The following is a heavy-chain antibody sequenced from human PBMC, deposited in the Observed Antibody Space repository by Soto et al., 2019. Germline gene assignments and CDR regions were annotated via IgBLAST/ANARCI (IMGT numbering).Heavy chain of an antibody. D-gene: IGHD1-26*01. CDR1: GFTFSSYW. J-gene: IGHJ5*02. CDR3: VRVGSGTYSWRDP. CDR2: INTDGGTT. Sequence: GSLRLSCAASGFTFSSYWIHWVRQAPGKGLVWVSRINTDGGTTTYAESVKGRFTISRDNARNTLYLQMNSLRPEDTALYYCVRVGSGTYSWRDPWGQGTLVTVSS. V-gene: IGHV3-74*01.